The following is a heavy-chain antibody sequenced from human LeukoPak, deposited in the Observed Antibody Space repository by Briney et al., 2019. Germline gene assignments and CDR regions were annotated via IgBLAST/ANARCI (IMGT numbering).Heavy chain of an antibody. CDR3: ARGEDDSGYYYPLDY. Sequence: SETLSLTCAVSGGSISSSNWWSWVRQPPGKGLEWIGEIYHSGSTNYNPSLKSRVTISVDKSKNQFSLKLSSVTAADTAVYYCARGEDDSGYYYPLDYWGRGTLVTVSS. D-gene: IGHD3-22*01. V-gene: IGHV4-4*02. J-gene: IGHJ4*02. CDR1: GGSISSSNW. CDR2: IYHSGST.